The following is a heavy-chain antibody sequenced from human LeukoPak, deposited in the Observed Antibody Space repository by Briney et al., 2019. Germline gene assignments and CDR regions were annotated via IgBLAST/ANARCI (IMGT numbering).Heavy chain of an antibody. CDR3: ASRYCSGGSCPNWFDP. CDR1: GGSISSSSYY. Sequence: SETLSLTCTVSGGSISSSSYYWGWIRQPPGKGLEWIGEINHSGSTNYNPSLKSRVTISVDTSKNQFSLKLSSVTAADTAVYYCASRYCSGGSCPNWFDPWGQGTLVTVSS. CDR2: INHSGST. D-gene: IGHD2-15*01. J-gene: IGHJ5*02. V-gene: IGHV4-39*07.